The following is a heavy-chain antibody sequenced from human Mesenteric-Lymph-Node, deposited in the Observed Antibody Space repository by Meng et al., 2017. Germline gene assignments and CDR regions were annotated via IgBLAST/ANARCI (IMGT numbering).Heavy chain of an antibody. D-gene: IGHD4-17*01. CDR1: GYTFTGYH. J-gene: IGHJ4*02. CDR2: ITPNSGGT. CDR3: AREGSYGDFDY. V-gene: IGHV1-2*06. Sequence: ASVKVSCKASGYTFTGYHFHWVRQAPGQGLEWMGRITPNSGGTIYAQEFQGRVAMTRDTSISTGYMELTRLISDDTAVYYCAREGSYGDFDYWGQGTLVTVSS.